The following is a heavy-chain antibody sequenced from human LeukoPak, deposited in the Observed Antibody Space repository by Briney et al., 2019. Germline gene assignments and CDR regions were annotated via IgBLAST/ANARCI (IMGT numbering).Heavy chain of an antibody. D-gene: IGHD3-9*01. J-gene: IGHJ4*02. V-gene: IGHV4-61*02. Sequence: SETLSLTCTVSGGSISSGSYYWSWIRQPAGKGLEWIGRIYTSGSTNYNPSLKSRVTISVDTSKNQFSLKLSSVIAADTAVYYCAREVYDILTGYPSWGQGTLITVSS. CDR1: GGSISSGSYY. CDR3: AREVYDILTGYPS. CDR2: IYTSGST.